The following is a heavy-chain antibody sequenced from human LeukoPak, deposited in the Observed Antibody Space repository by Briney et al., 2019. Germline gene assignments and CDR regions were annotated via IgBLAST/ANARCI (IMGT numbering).Heavy chain of an antibody. J-gene: IGHJ4*02. CDR3: ARNENSGWGYFDY. Sequence: GGSLRLSCAASGFTFSSYAMSWVRQAPGKGLEWVSAISGSGGSTYYADSVKGRFTISRDNSKNTLYLQMNSLRAEDTAVYYCARNENSGWGYFDYWGEGTLVTVSS. D-gene: IGHD5-12*01. CDR2: ISGSGGST. V-gene: IGHV3-23*01. CDR1: GFTFSSYA.